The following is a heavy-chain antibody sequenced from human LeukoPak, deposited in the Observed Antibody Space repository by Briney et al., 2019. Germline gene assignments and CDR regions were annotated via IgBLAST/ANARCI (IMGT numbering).Heavy chain of an antibody. CDR2: INPSGGST. J-gene: IGHJ4*02. D-gene: IGHD2-2*01. CDR1: GYTFTSYY. Sequence: ASVKVSCKASGYTFTSYYMHWVRQAPGQVLGWMGIINPSGGSTSYAQKFQGRVTMTRDTSTSTVYMELSSLRSEDTAVYYCAREDRRYCSTTSCLNDYWGQGTLVTVSS. CDR3: AREDRRYCSTTSCLNDY. V-gene: IGHV1-46*01.